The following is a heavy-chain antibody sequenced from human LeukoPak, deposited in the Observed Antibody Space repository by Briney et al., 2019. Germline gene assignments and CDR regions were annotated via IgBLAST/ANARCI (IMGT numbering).Heavy chain of an antibody. CDR3: AKTRPLDSSSWSHGDY. CDR2: ITGTGGST. Sequence: GGSLRLSCAASGFTFASYAMSWVRQAPGKGLEWVSCITGTGGSTYYADSVKGRFTISRDKSKNTLYLEMNSLRAEDTAVYYCAKTRPLDSSSWSHGDYWGQGTLVTVSS. J-gene: IGHJ4*02. CDR1: GFTFASYA. V-gene: IGHV3-23*01. D-gene: IGHD6-13*01.